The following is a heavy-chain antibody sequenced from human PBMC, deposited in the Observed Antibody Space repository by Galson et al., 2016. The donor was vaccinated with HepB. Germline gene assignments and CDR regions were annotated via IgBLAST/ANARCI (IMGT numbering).Heavy chain of an antibody. CDR3: ARDQFPEYHDFWSGYSKITYYFDY. V-gene: IGHV3-30*04. CDR1: GFTFTSHS. CDR2: TSYDGSNK. D-gene: IGHD3-3*01. J-gene: IGHJ4*02. Sequence: SLRLSCAASGFTFTSHSMHWVRQAPGKGLEWVAVTSYDGSNKYYADSVKGRFTIYRDNSKNTLYLQMNSLRPEDTAVYYCARDQFPEYHDFWSGYSKITYYFDYWGQGTLVTVSS.